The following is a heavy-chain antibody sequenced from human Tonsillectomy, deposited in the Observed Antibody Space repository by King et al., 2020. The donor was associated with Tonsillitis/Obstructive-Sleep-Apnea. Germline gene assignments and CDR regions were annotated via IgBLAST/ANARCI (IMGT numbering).Heavy chain of an antibody. J-gene: IGHJ3*02. CDR2: IYYSGST. CDR3: ARDMVLEAGGDAFDI. D-gene: IGHD2-8*01. Sequence: VQLQESGPGLVKPSETLSLTCTVSGGSISSYYWSWIRQPPGKGLEWLGYIYYSGSTNYNPSLKSRVTISVDTSKNQFSLKLSSVTAADTAVYYCARDMVLEAGGDAFDIWGQGTMVTVSS. V-gene: IGHV4-59*01. CDR1: GGSISSYY.